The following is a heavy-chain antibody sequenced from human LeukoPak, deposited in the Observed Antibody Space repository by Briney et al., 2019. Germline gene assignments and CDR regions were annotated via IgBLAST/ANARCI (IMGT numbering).Heavy chain of an antibody. Sequence: PGESLKISCKGSGYSFTSYWIGWVRPLPGKGLEWMGIIYPGDSDTRYSPSFQGQVTISADKSISTAYLQWSSLKASDTAMYYCARAPDTAMVTYPWFDPWGQGTLVTVSS. V-gene: IGHV5-51*01. CDR2: IYPGDSDT. J-gene: IGHJ5*02. CDR1: GYSFTSYW. CDR3: ARAPDTAMVTYPWFDP. D-gene: IGHD5-18*01.